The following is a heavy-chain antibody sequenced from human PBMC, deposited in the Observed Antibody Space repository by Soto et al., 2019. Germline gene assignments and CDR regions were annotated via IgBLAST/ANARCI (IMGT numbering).Heavy chain of an antibody. CDR1: GFAVNSNY. D-gene: IGHD3-16*01. CDR3: ARWGVIQFGEGLTPGAFDI. V-gene: IGHV3-53*02. Sequence: EFQLVETRGGLIQPGGSLSLSCAASGFAVNSNYMNWVRQAPGKGLGWVSVIYSDGSTYYADSVKGRFTVSRDNSKNTVYLQMNSLRGEDTAVYYCARWGVIQFGEGLTPGAFDIWGQGTRV. J-gene: IGHJ3*02. CDR2: IYSDGST.